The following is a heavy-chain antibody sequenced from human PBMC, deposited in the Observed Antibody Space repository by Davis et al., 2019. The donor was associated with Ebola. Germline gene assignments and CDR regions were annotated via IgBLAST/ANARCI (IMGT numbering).Heavy chain of an antibody. D-gene: IGHD3-10*01. CDR1: GFTFNKYG. J-gene: IGHJ4*02. CDR3: ARGFGELFFPFSDY. Sequence: GESLKISCAVSGFTFNKYGMYWVRQAPGKGLEWVAFVRYDAGIKYYADSVKGRFTISRDNSKNTLYLQMNSLRAEDTAVYYCARGFGELFFPFSDYWGQGTLVTVSS. CDR2: VRYDAGIK. V-gene: IGHV3-30*02.